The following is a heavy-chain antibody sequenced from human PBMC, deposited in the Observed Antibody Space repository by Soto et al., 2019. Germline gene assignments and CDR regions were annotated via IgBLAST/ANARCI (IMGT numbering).Heavy chain of an antibody. CDR3: ANEELRYFDWLLPTFDY. D-gene: IGHD3-9*01. CDR1: GVTFSSYA. J-gene: IGHJ4*02. Sequence: PGGSLRLSCAASGVTFSSYAMSWVRQTTGKGLEWVSAISGSGGSTYYADSVKGRFTISRDNSKNTLYLQMNSLRAEDTAVYYCANEELRYFDWLLPTFDYWGQGTLVTVSS. V-gene: IGHV3-23*01. CDR2: ISGSGGST.